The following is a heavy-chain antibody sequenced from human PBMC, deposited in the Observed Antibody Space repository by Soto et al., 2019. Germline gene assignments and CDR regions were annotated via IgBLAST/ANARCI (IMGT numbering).Heavy chain of an antibody. J-gene: IGHJ4*02. CDR3: ARDEIAVAGDTDY. V-gene: IGHV1-8*01. Sequence: ASVKVSCKASGYTFTSYDINWVRQATGQGLEWMGWMNPNSGNTGYAQKLQGRVTMTRDTSISTAYMELSSLRSDDTAVYYCARDEIAVAGDTDYWGQGTLVNVSS. CDR1: GYTFTSYD. CDR2: MNPNSGNT. D-gene: IGHD6-19*01.